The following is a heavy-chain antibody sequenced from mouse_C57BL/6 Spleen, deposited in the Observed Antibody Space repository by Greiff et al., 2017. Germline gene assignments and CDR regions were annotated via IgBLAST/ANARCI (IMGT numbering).Heavy chain of an antibody. CDR2: INPYNGGT. J-gene: IGHJ4*01. Sequence: EVQLQQSGPVLVKPGASVKMSCKASGYTFTDYYMNWVKQSHGKSLEWIGVINPYNGGTSYNQKFKGKATLTVDKSSSTAYMELNSLTSEDSAVYYCARKDGNVRYAMDYWGQGTSVTVSS. CDR3: ARKDGNVRYAMDY. V-gene: IGHV1-19*01. D-gene: IGHD2-1*01. CDR1: GYTFTDYY.